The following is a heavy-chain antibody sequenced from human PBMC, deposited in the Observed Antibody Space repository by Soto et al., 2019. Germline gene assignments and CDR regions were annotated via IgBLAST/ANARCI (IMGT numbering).Heavy chain of an antibody. D-gene: IGHD3-10*01. CDR3: ARERGVLSEAFDI. CDR2: TYYRSKWYN. CDR1: GDSVSSNSAA. Sequence: LTCAISGDSVSSNSAAWNWLRQSPSRGLEWLGRTYYRSKWYNDYVVSVKSRMTINPDTSKNQFSLQLNSVTPEDTAVYYCARERGVLSEAFDIWGQGTVVTVSS. J-gene: IGHJ3*02. V-gene: IGHV6-1*01.